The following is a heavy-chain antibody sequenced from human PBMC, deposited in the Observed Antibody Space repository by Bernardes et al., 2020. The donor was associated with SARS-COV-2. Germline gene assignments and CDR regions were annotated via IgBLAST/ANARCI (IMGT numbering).Heavy chain of an antibody. D-gene: IGHD1-26*01. V-gene: IGHV3-23*01. CDR1: GFTFDSYA. CDR2: IRGRGEST. CDR3: AKDGGAYDGSYKGSAQIDS. J-gene: IGHJ4*02. Sequence: GGSLRLSCAASGFTFDSYAMSWVRQAPGKGLEWVSAIRGRGESTYYADSVQGRFTISRDNFKNTVHLQMNSLRADDTAVYYCAKDGGAYDGSYKGSAQIDSWGQGTLVTVSS.